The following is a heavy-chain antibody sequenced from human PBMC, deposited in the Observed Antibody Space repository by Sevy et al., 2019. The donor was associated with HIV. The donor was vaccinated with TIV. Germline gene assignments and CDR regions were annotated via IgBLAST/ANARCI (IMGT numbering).Heavy chain of an antibody. CDR1: GGSISTKSYY. J-gene: IGHJ3*02. D-gene: IGHD6-13*01. Sequence: SETLSLTCTMSGGSISTKSYYWAWIRQPPGRGLEWIGSIFYSGSTSYNPSLKSRVTISVNTSKNQFSLNLSSVTAADTAVYYCARHSPLFEQQALHAFDIWGQGTMVTVSS. CDR3: ARHSPLFEQQALHAFDI. CDR2: IFYSGST. V-gene: IGHV4-39*01.